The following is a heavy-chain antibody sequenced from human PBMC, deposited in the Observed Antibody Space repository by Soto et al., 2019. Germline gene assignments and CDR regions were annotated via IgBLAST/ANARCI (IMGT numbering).Heavy chain of an antibody. Sequence: QVQLQESGPGLVKPSETLSLTCTVSGGSVSSGSYYWSWIRQPPGKGLEWIGYIYYSGSTNYNPSLKSRVTISVDTSKNQFSLKLSSVTAADTAVYYCASRYSSWEYYFDYWGQGTLVTVSS. J-gene: IGHJ4*02. V-gene: IGHV4-61*01. CDR2: IYYSGST. CDR3: ASRYSSWEYYFDY. CDR1: GGSVSSGSYY. D-gene: IGHD6-6*01.